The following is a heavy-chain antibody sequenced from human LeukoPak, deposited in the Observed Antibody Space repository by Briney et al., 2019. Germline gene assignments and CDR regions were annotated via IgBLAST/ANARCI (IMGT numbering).Heavy chain of an antibody. J-gene: IGHJ4*02. CDR3: STTIRGWYGVGDY. Sequence: PSETLSLTCTVSGGSISSSRYSWRWIRQPPGKGLEYLGSSSYSGRTYYNPSLKGRVTISVDTSKNQFSLNLNSVTAADTAVYYCSTTIRGWYGVGDYWGQGVLVTVSS. CDR1: GGSISSSRYS. D-gene: IGHD6-19*01. CDR2: SSYSGRT. V-gene: IGHV4-39*01.